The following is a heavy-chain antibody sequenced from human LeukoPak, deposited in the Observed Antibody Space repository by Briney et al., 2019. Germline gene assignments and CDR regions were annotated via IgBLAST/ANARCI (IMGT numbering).Heavy chain of an antibody. Sequence: PGGSLRLSCAASGFTVSTNYMSWVRHPPGKGLEWVSIIYSGGTTYFADSVEGRFTLSRDTSKNTLYLQMNSLRAEDTAVYYCARVVRGPYQLFDFWGQGTLVTVSS. CDR3: ARVVRGPYQLFDF. D-gene: IGHD3-10*01. V-gene: IGHV3-66*01. CDR1: GFTVSTNY. J-gene: IGHJ4*02. CDR2: IYSGGTT.